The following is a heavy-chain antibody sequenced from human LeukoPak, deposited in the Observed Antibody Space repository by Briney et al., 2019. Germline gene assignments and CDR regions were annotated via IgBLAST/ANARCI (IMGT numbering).Heavy chain of an antibody. J-gene: IGHJ4*02. CDR2: ISGNGGDT. V-gene: IGHV3-23*01. Sequence: HAGGSLRLSCAASGFTFNDYALSWVRQAPGKGLEWVSAISGNGGDTYYADSVKGRFTVSRDISKSTLYLQMNSLRAEDTAVYYCAKDRHVYLHPFDYWGQGTLVTVSS. D-gene: IGHD2/OR15-2a*01. CDR3: AKDRHVYLHPFDY. CDR1: GFTFNDYA.